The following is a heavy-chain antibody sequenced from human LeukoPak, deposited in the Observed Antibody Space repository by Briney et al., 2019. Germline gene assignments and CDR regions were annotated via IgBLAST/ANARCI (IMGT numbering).Heavy chain of an antibody. D-gene: IGHD3-3*01. J-gene: IGHJ4*02. V-gene: IGHV4-39*07. Sequence: PSETLSLTCTVSGGSISSSSYYWGWIRQPPGKGLEWIGSIYYSGSTYYNPSLKSRVTISVDTSKNQFSLKLSSVTAADTAVYYCAREGSWSGYYSDDYWGQGTLVTVSS. CDR3: AREGSWSGYYSDDY. CDR1: GGSISSSSYY. CDR2: IYYSGST.